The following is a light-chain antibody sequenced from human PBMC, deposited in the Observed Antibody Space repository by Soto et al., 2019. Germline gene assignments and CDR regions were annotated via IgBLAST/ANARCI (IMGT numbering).Light chain of an antibody. V-gene: IGKV1-33*01. CDR2: DVA. CDR1: QDIVNY. J-gene: IGKJ4*01. CDR3: QQFKNLPLT. Sequence: DIQMTQSPSSLSASVGDRVTITCQASQDIVNYLNWYQQKPGKAPNLLIYDVAHLETGVPSRFSGSGSGTHFTLTISSLQPEDIATYYCQQFKNLPLTFGGGTKVDIK.